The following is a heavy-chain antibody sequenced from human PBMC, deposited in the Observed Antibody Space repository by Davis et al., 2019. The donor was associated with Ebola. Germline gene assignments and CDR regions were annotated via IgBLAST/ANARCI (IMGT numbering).Heavy chain of an antibody. CDR3: ARDQEYYDSSGYFYYGMDV. CDR1: GFTVSSNY. Sequence: GESLKISCAASGFTVSSNYMSWVRQAPGKGLEWVSGINWNGGSTGYADSVKGRFTISRDNAKNSLYLQMNSLRDEDTAVYYCARDQEYYDSSGYFYYGMDVWGQGTTVTVSS. CDR2: INWNGGST. V-gene: IGHV3-20*04. D-gene: IGHD3-22*01. J-gene: IGHJ6*02.